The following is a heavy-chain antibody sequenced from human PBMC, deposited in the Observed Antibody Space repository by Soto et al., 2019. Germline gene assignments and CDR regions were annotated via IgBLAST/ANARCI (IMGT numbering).Heavy chain of an antibody. CDR3: ARVVGIAAAGQYNWFDP. CDR2: IIPILGIA. CDR1: GGTFSSYT. J-gene: IGHJ5*02. D-gene: IGHD6-13*01. Sequence: QVQLVQSGAEVKKPGSSVKVSCKASGGTFSSYTISWVRQAPGQGLEWMGRIIPILGIANYAQKFQGRVTITADKSTSTAYMELSSLRSEDTAVYYCARVVGIAAAGQYNWFDPWGRGTLVTVSS. V-gene: IGHV1-69*02.